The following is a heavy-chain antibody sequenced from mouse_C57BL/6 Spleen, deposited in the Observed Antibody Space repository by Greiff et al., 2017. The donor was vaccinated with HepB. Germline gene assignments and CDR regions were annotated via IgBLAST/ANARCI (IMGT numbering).Heavy chain of an antibody. Sequence: VQLQQPGAELVKPGASVKLSCKASGYTFTSYWMQWVKQRPGQGLEWIGEIDPSDSYTNYNQKFKGKATLTVDTSSSTAYMQLSSLTSEDSAVYYCARRGITTVWDYWGQGTTLTVSS. V-gene: IGHV1-50*01. D-gene: IGHD1-1*01. J-gene: IGHJ2*01. CDR2: IDPSDSYT. CDR3: ARRGITTVWDY. CDR1: GYTFTSYW.